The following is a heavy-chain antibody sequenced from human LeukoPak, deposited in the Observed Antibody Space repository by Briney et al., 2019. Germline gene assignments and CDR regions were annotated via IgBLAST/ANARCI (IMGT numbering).Heavy chain of an antibody. CDR1: GGSISTYY. CDR3: AREAAGTFDY. V-gene: IGHV4-59*01. Sequence: SETLSLTCTVSGGSISTYYWSWIRQPPGTGLEWITNIDYSGSTNYNPPPKSRVTISLDTSKNQFSLKLSSVAAADTAVYYCAREAAGTFDYWGQGTLVTVSS. D-gene: IGHD3/OR15-3a*01. CDR2: IDYSGST. J-gene: IGHJ4*02.